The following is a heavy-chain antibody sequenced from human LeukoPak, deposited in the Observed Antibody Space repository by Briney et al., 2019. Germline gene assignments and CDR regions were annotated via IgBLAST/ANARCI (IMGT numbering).Heavy chain of an antibody. V-gene: IGHV4-61*02. CDR2: IYTSGST. J-gene: IGHJ5*02. Sequence: PSQTLSLTCTVSGGSISSGSYYWSWIRQPAGKGLEWIGRIYTSGSTNYNPSLKSRVTISVDTSKNQFSLKLSSVTAADTAVYYCARVMTTVTTGWFDPWGQGTLVTVSS. CDR3: ARVMTTVTTGWFDP. CDR1: GGSISSGSYY. D-gene: IGHD4-17*01.